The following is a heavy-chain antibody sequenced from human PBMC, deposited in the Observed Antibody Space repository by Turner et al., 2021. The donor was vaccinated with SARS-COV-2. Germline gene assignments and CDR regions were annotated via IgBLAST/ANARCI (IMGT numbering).Heavy chain of an antibody. CDR2: IYYGGST. Sequence: QLQLQESGPGLVKPSETPSLTCTVTGGSISSNGYYWGWFRQPPGKGLEWIGSIYYGGSTYFNPSFKSRATISADMPKNQFSLRLTSLTAADTAVYSCSRRGLAVAATWGQGTLVTVSS. V-gene: IGHV4-39*01. CDR1: GGSISSNGYY. D-gene: IGHD6-19*01. CDR3: SRRGLAVAAT. J-gene: IGHJ5*02.